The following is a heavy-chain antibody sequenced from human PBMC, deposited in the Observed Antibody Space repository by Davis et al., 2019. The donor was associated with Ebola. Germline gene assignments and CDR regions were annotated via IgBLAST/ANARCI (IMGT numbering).Heavy chain of an antibody. J-gene: IGHJ6*02. CDR1: GSTFNRNW. CDR3: ARVSVPAALVPIDYYAMDV. Sequence: PGGSLRPSSAASGSTFNRNWMSWVRQAPGKGLQWVANIKEDGSEKYYVDSVKGRFTISRDNAKNSLYLQMNSLRAEDTAVYYCARVSVPAALVPIDYYAMDVWGQGTTVTVSS. CDR2: IKEDGSEK. V-gene: IGHV3-7*03. D-gene: IGHD2-2*01.